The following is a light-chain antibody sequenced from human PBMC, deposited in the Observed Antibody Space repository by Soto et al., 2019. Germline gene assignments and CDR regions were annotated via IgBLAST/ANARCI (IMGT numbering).Light chain of an antibody. CDR2: EVS. CDR3: SSYTSSSSVV. Sequence: HSALTQPASVSGSPGQSITISCTGTSSDVGGYNYVSWYQQHPGKAPKLMIYEVSNRPSGVSNRFSGSNSGNTASLTISGLQAEDEADYYSSSYTSSSSVVFGGGTKLTVL. V-gene: IGLV2-14*01. J-gene: IGLJ2*01. CDR1: SSDVGGYNY.